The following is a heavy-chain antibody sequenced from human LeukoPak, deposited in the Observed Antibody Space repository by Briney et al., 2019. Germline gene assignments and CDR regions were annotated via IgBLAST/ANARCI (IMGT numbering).Heavy chain of an antibody. D-gene: IGHD6-13*01. CDR2: INPNSGGT. V-gene: IGHV1-2*04. Sequence: ASVKVSCKASGYTFTGYYMHWVRQAPGQGLEWMGWINPNSGGTNYAQKFQGWVTMTRDTSISTAYMELSRLRSDDTAVYYCARGSSWAQQLGRLLFDYWGQGTLVTVSS. CDR3: ARGSSWAQQLGRLLFDY. CDR1: GYTFTGYY. J-gene: IGHJ4*02.